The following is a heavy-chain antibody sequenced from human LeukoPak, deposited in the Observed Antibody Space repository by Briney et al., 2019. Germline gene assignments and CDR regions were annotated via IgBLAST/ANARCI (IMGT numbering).Heavy chain of an antibody. CDR2: ISSSSSYI. CDR1: GFTFSSYS. Sequence: GGTLRLSCAASGFTFSSYSMNWVRQAPGKGLEWVSSISSSSSYIYYADSVKGRFTISRDNAKNSLYLQMNSLRAEDTAVYYCARDGDYYDSSGYEVEHDYWGQGTLVTVSS. CDR3: ARDGDYYDSSGYEVEHDY. J-gene: IGHJ4*02. V-gene: IGHV3-21*01. D-gene: IGHD3-22*01.